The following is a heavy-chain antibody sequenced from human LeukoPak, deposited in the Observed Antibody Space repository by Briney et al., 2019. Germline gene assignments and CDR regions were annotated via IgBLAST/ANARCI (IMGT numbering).Heavy chain of an antibody. CDR1: GASIRSYY. J-gene: IGHJ2*01. Sequence: SETLSLTCSVSGASIRSYYWSWIRQPPGKGLEWIGYIYTSGSTNHSPSLKGRVSLSMDTSKNHFSLTLSSVTAADTAVYYCARQPLLGSYWFFGLWGRGTLVTVSS. V-gene: IGHV4-4*09. CDR3: ARQPLLGSYWFFGL. CDR2: IYTSGST. D-gene: IGHD2-8*02.